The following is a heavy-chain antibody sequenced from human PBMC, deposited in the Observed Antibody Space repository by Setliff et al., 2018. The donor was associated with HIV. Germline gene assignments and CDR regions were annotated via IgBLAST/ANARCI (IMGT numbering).Heavy chain of an antibody. CDR1: GGSINHYD. J-gene: IGHJ6*02. V-gene: IGHV3-11*04. CDR3: ARGPETYYYYGMDV. Sequence: PGGSLRLSCVASGGSINHYDLNWVRQAPGKGLEWISHISNTGQTIYYADSVKGRFTISRDNAKNSLYLQMNSLRAEDTAVYYCARGPETYYYYGMDVWGQGTTVTVSS. CDR2: ISNTGQTI.